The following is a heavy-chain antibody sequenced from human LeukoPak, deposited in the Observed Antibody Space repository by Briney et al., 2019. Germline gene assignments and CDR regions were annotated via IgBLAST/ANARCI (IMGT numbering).Heavy chain of an antibody. CDR2: INPNSGGT. J-gene: IGHJ4*02. D-gene: IGHD5-12*01. Sequence: ASVKVSCKASGYTFTSYGISWVRQAPGQGLEWMGWINPNSGGTNYAQKFQGRVTMTRDTSISTAYMELSRLRSDDTAVYYCARYSGYEVVYWGQGTLVTVSS. CDR3: ARYSGYEVVY. V-gene: IGHV1-2*02. CDR1: GYTFTSYG.